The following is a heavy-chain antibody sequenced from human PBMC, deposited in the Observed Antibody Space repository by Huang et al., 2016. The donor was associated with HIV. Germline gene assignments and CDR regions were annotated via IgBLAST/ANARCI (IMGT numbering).Heavy chain of an antibody. CDR2: TSWNSANI. Sequence: EVQLVESGGNLIQTGGSMRLACAASGFRFDNSAMYWVRQAPGKGLELVSSTSWNSANIAYGDSVKGRFTISRDNARNSLYLQMNSLRPDDTALYYCVKGDIVGTANFFDYWGQGTQVSVSS. CDR1: GFRFDNSA. V-gene: IGHV3-9*01. CDR3: VKGDIVGTANFFDY. D-gene: IGHD1-26*01. J-gene: IGHJ4*02.